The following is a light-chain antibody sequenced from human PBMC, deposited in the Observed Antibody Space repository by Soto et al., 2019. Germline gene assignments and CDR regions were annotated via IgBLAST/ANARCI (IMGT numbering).Light chain of an antibody. J-gene: IGLJ2*01. Sequence: SYELTQPPSVSVAPGQTAKITCGGNNIGSKSVHWYQQKPGQAPVLVVYDDRERPSGIPDRFYGSNSGNTATLTISRVEAGDEADYYCQVWQRSTDEVVFGGATKLTVL. CDR2: DDR. CDR3: QVWQRSTDEVV. V-gene: IGLV3-21*02. CDR1: NIGSKS.